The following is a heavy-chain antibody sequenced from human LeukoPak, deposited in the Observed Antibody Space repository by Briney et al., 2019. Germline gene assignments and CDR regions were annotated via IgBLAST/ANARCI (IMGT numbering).Heavy chain of an antibody. CDR3: ARDQGGYSSSPGEFDY. CDR1: GDSVSSNSAA. Sequence: SQTLSLTCATSGDSVSSNSAAWNWIRQSPSRGLEWLGRTYYRSKWYNDYAVSVKSRITINPDTSKNQFSLQLNSVTPEDTAVYYCARDQGGYSSSPGEFDYWGQGTLVTVSS. J-gene: IGHJ4*02. CDR2: TYYRSKWYN. V-gene: IGHV6-1*01. D-gene: IGHD6-6*01.